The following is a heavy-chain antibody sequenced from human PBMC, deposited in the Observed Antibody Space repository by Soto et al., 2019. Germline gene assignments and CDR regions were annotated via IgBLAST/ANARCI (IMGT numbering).Heavy chain of an antibody. D-gene: IGHD1-26*01. V-gene: IGHV4-31*03. CDR1: GASISRGGYY. Sequence: SETLSLTCTVSGASISRGGYYWSWMRQDPGKGLEWLGYIYDNGTTYYNPSLKSGVSISRDKSKNQFSLKMTSLTAADTAVYYCASGQVGATTWFDPWGQGTKVTVSS. CDR3: ASGQVGATTWFDP. CDR2: IYDNGTT. J-gene: IGHJ5*02.